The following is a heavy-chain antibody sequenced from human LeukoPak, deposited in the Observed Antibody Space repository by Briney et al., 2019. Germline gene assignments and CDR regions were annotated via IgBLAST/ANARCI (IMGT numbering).Heavy chain of an antibody. J-gene: IGHJ4*02. D-gene: IGHD3-9*01. V-gene: IGHV3-21*04. CDR2: ISSSSSYI. CDR1: GFTFSSYS. CDR3: AKDASWGRYFDWLLPLDY. Sequence: GGSLRLSCAASGFTFSSYSMNWVRQAPGKGLEWVSSISSSSSYIYYADSVKGRFTISRDNAKNTLYLQINSLRAEDTAVYYCAKDASWGRYFDWLLPLDYWGQGTLVTVSS.